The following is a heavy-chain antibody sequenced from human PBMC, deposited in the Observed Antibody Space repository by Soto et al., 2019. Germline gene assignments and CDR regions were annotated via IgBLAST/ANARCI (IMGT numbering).Heavy chain of an antibody. CDR2: IYSGGST. CDR1: GFTVSSNY. V-gene: IGHV3-53*01. J-gene: IGHJ3*02. CDR3: ASGQWLGPHNAFDI. D-gene: IGHD6-19*01. Sequence: GGSLRLSCAASGFTVSSNYMSWVRQAPGKGLEWVSVIYSGGSTYYADSVKGRFTISRDNSKNTLYLQMNSLRAEDTAVYYCASGQWLGPHNAFDIWGQGTMVTVSS.